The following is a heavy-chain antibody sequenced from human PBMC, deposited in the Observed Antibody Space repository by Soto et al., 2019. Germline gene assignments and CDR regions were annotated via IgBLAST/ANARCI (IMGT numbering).Heavy chain of an antibody. Sequence: PSETLSLTCAVYGGSFSGYYWSWIRQPPGKGLEWIGEINHSGSTNYNPSLKSRVTISLDTSKNQFSLKLSSVTAADTAVYYCARDSYYDILTGYSMGVGGMDVWGQGTTVTVSS. CDR1: GGSFSGYY. J-gene: IGHJ6*02. CDR2: INHSGST. D-gene: IGHD3-9*01. V-gene: IGHV4-34*01. CDR3: ARDSYYDILTGYSMGVGGMDV.